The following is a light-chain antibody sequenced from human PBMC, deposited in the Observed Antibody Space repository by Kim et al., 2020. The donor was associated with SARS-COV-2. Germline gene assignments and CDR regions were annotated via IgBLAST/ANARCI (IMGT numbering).Light chain of an antibody. V-gene: IGKV3-20*01. CDR2: GAS. CDR1: QGGSSNY. Sequence: SLAAGESATLAGRASQGGSSNYLAWYQQKPGQAPKVLMYGASSRATGIPDRFSGSGSGTDFTLTISRLEPEDFAVYYCHQYGASPTFGQGTKLEI. CDR3: HQYGASPT. J-gene: IGKJ2*01.